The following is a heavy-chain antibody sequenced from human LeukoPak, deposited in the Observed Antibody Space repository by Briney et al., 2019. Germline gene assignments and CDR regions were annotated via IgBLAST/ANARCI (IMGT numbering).Heavy chain of an antibody. V-gene: IGHV3-23*01. CDR2: ISGSVGST. CDR3: ATTGSGSYYDY. Sequence: GGSLRLSCAASGFTSSSYGMSWVRQAPGKGLEWVSAISGSVGSTYYADSVKGRFTISRDNAKNTLFLQMNSLRAEDTAVYYCATTGSGSYYDYWGQGTLVTVSS. D-gene: IGHD1-26*01. J-gene: IGHJ4*02. CDR1: GFTSSSYG.